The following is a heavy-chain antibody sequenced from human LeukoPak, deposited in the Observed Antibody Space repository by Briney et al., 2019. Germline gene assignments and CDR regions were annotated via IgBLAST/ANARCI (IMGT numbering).Heavy chain of an antibody. D-gene: IGHD3-10*01. Sequence: SVKVSCKASGGTFSSYAISWVRQAPGQGLEWMGGIIPIFGTANYAQKFQGRVTITTDESTSTAYMELSSLRSEDTAVYYCARFVTGVSGRGYYYYRAVWAKGPRSPSP. V-gene: IGHV1-69*05. CDR1: GGTFSSYA. J-gene: IGHJ6*03. CDR2: IIPIFGTA. CDR3: ARFVTGVSGRGYYYYRAV.